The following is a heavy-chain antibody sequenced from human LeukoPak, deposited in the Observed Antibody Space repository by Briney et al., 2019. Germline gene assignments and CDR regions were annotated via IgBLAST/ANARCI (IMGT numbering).Heavy chain of an antibody. CDR2: INHSVST. CDR1: VGSFSVYY. CDR3: ARGGAMVRGVLYYYGMDV. D-gene: IGHD3-10*01. J-gene: IGHJ6*04. V-gene: IGHV4-34*01. Sequence: SETLSLTCAVYVGSFSVYYWSWIRDPPGKGREWSGEINHSVSTNYNPSLKSRVTISVDTSKNQFSLKLSSVTAADTAVYYCARGGAMVRGVLYYYGMDVWGKGTTVTVSS.